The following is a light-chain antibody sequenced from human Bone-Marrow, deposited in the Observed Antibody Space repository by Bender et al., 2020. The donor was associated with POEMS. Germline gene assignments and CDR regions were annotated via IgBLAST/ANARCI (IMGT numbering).Light chain of an antibody. CDR1: NIGSKT. Sequence: SYVLTQPPSESVAPGQTATVACGGNNIGSKTVHWYQHRPGQAPLLVIYDDTDRPSGIPERFSGSNSGNTATLTISRVEAGDEADYYCQVWDDDRDHAVFGGGNKLTVL. CDR2: DDT. V-gene: IGLV3-21*02. J-gene: IGLJ2*01. CDR3: QVWDDDRDHAV.